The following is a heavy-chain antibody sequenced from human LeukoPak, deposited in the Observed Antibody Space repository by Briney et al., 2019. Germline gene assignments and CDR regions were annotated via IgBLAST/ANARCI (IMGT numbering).Heavy chain of an antibody. CDR1: GYTFTSCD. CDR3: ARGLGYSSSWYFNYYYYMDV. V-gene: IGHV1-8*01. Sequence: ASVKVSCKASGYTFTSCDINWVRQATGQGLEWMGWMNPNSGNTGYAQKFQGRVTMTRNTSISTAYMKLSSLRSEATAVYYCARGLGYSSSWYFNYYYYMDVWGKGTTVTISS. J-gene: IGHJ6*03. D-gene: IGHD6-13*01. CDR2: MNPNSGNT.